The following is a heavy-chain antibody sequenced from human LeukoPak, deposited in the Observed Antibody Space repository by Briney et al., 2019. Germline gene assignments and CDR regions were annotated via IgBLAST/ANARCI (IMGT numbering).Heavy chain of an antibody. V-gene: IGHV1-2*02. Sequence: EAPVKVSCKASGYSFADYYMHWVRQAPGQGLEWMGWIKPNSGGTRSAQKFQGRVTMTRDTSISTAYMELSSLRYDDTAVYYCATNILVRDIINWFDPWGQGTLVTVSS. CDR1: GYSFADYY. J-gene: IGHJ5*02. D-gene: IGHD3-10*01. CDR2: IKPNSGGT. CDR3: ATNILVRDIINWFDP.